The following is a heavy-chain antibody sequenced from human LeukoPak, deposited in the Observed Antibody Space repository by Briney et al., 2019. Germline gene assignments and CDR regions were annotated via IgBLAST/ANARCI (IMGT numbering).Heavy chain of an antibody. CDR3: ARVGYCSSGICYGMDV. CDR2: LNTDLSST. CDR1: GFTFSSYW. V-gene: IGHV3-74*01. D-gene: IGHD2-2*01. J-gene: IGHJ6*02. Sequence: GGSLRLSCAASGFTFSSYWMHWVRQAPGKGLVWVSRLNTDLSSTSYADSVKGRFTISRDNAKNTVYLQMNSLRVEDTAVYYCARVGYCSSGICYGMDVWGPGATVSVSS.